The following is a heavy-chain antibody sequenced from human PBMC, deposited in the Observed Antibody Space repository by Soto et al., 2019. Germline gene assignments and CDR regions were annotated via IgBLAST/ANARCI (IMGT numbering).Heavy chain of an antibody. CDR1: GDTFSIYT. CDR2: ISAYNGNT. J-gene: IGHJ6*02. D-gene: IGHD3-3*01. CDR3: ARGHQDDFWTLGV. Sequence: ASVKVSCKTSGDTFSIYTISWVRQAPGQGLEWMGWISAYNGNTNYAQKLQGRVTMTTDTSTSTAYMELRSLRSDDTAVYYCARGHQDDFWTLGVWGQGTTVTVSS. V-gene: IGHV1-18*01.